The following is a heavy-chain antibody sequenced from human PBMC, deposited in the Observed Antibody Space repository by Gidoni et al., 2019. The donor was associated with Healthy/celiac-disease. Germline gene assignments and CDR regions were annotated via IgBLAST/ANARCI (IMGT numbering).Heavy chain of an antibody. CDR3: ARVPTAMVDRYFDY. J-gene: IGHJ4*02. D-gene: IGHD5-18*01. CDR1: GDSVSSNNAA. CDR2: TYYRFKWYN. Sequence: QVQLQQSGPGLVKPSQTLSLTCAISGDSVSSNNAAWNWIRQSPSRGLEWLGRTYYRFKWYNEYAVFVKSRISINPDTSKNQFSLHLNSVTPEDTAVYYCARVPTAMVDRYFDYWGQGTLVTVSS. V-gene: IGHV6-1*01.